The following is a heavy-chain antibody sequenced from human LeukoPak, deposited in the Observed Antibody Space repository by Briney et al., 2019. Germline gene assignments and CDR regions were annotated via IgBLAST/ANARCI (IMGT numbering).Heavy chain of an antibody. CDR1: GFTFSSYG. V-gene: IGHV3-30*18. CDR3: AKLGPLDYYDSSGTAEGFDY. Sequence: GGSLRLSCAASGFTFSSYGMDWVRQAPGKGLEWVAVISYDGSNKYYADSVKGRFTISRDNSKNTLYLQMNSLRAEDTAVYYCAKLGPLDYYDSSGTAEGFDYWGQGTLVTVSS. J-gene: IGHJ4*02. D-gene: IGHD3-22*01. CDR2: ISYDGSNK.